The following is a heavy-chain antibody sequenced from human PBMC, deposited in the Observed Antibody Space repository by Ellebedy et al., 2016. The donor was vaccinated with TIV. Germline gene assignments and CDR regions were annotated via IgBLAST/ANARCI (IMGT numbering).Heavy chain of an antibody. Sequence: GGSLRLSCAASGFSFRSYWMSWVRQAPGKGLEWVANINQDGIEKYYVDSVKGRFIISRDNAKNSLYLQMSSLRVEDTAVYYCARDGSYGDYLSPTHAFTGWGQGTMITVSS. D-gene: IGHD4-17*01. CDR2: INQDGIEK. V-gene: IGHV3-7*01. CDR1: GFSFRSYW. J-gene: IGHJ3*01. CDR3: ARDGSYGDYLSPTHAFTG.